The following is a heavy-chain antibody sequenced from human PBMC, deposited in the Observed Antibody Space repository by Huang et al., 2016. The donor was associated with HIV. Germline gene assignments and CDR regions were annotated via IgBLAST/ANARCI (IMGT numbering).Heavy chain of an antibody. J-gene: IGHJ1*01. CDR2: ISYDGSNK. D-gene: IGHD6-19*01. Sequence: VQLVESGGGVVQPGRSLRLSCAASGFIFSNYGMHWVRQAPGKGVEWVALISYDGSNKYYTDSVKGRFSSSRDNSKNTLYLQMNSLRAEDTAVYYCALKGDSSGWEYFRHWGQGTLVTVSS. CDR1: GFIFSNYG. V-gene: IGHV3-30*03. CDR3: ALKGDSSGWEYFRH.